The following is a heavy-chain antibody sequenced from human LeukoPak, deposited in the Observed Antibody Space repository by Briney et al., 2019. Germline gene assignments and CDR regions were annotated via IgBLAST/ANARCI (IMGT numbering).Heavy chain of an antibody. D-gene: IGHD3/OR15-3a*01. J-gene: IGHJ4*02. CDR3: ANPFRTGYTNFDY. CDR1: GFTFSSYG. Sequence: GGSLRLSCAASGFTFSSYGMHWVRQAPGKGLEWVAFIRYDGSNKYYADSVKGRFTISRDNSKNTLYLQMNSLRAEDTAVYYCANPFRTGYTNFDYWGQGTLVTVSS. V-gene: IGHV3-30*02. CDR2: IRYDGSNK.